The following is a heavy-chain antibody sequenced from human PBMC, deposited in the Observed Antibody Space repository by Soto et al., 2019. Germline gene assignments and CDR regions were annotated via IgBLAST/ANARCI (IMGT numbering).Heavy chain of an antibody. J-gene: IGHJ6*02. V-gene: IGHV4-34*01. CDR1: GGSFSGYY. CDR2: INHSGST. D-gene: IGHD2-2*01. Sequence: SETLSLTCAVYGGSFSGYYWSWIRQPPGKGLEWIGEINHSGSTNYNPSLKSRVTISVDTSKNQFSLKLSSVTAADTAVYYCARESGGEIVVVPAAPYYYYGMDVWGQGTTVAVSS. CDR3: ARESGGEIVVVPAAPYYYYGMDV.